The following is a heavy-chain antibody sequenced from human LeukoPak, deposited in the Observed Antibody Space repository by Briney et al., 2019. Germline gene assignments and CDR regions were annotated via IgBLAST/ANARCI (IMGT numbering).Heavy chain of an antibody. D-gene: IGHD3-3*01. CDR1: GYTFTSYD. Sequence: GASVKVSCKASGYTFTSYDINWVRQATGQGLEWMGWMNPNSGNTGYAQKLQGRVAMTRNTSISTAYMELSSLRSEDTAVYYCARGEYYDFWSGYYLWGQGTLVTVSS. V-gene: IGHV1-8*01. J-gene: IGHJ5*02. CDR3: ARGEYYDFWSGYYL. CDR2: MNPNSGNT.